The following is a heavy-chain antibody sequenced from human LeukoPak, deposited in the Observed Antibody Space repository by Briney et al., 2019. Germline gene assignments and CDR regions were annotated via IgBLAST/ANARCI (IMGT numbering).Heavy chain of an antibody. CDR2: IYSGGST. CDR1: GFTVSSNY. Sequence: GGSLRLSCAASGFTVSSNYMSWVRQAPGKGLEWVSVIYSGGSTYYADSVKGRFTISRDNSKNTLYLQMNSLRAEDMALYYCAKDRGSGAFGWFDPWGQGTLVTVSS. D-gene: IGHD2-15*01. J-gene: IGHJ5*02. CDR3: AKDRGSGAFGWFDP. V-gene: IGHV3-53*05.